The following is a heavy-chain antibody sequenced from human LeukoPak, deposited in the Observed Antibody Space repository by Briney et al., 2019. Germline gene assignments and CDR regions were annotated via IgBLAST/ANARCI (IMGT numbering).Heavy chain of an antibody. D-gene: IGHD6-19*01. CDR1: GFTFSSYA. J-gene: IGHJ4*02. Sequence: GGSLRLSCAASGFTFSSYAMSWVRQAPGKGLELVSGISGSGGTTYYADSVKGRFTVSRDNSKNTLYLQMDGLRAEDTAVYYCAKDRRQWLTYFDYWGQGTLVAVSS. CDR3: AKDRRQWLTYFDY. CDR2: ISGSGGTT. V-gene: IGHV3-23*01.